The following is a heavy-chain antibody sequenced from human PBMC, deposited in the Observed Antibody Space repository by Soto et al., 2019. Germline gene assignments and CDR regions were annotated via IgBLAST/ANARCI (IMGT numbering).Heavy chain of an antibody. CDR2: INAPGETK. Sequence: EVQLVESGGGLVQPGGSLRLSCEASGFTFSNYGMNWARRAPGRGLEWVKHINAPGETKSYSDSVKGRFTVSRDDVKNSLHLQMNSLTADDTAIYYCARDTEGINDFDYWGQGTLVTVSS. J-gene: IGHJ4*02. V-gene: IGHV3-48*04. D-gene: IGHD2-21*01. CDR1: GFTFSNYG. CDR3: ARDTEGINDFDY.